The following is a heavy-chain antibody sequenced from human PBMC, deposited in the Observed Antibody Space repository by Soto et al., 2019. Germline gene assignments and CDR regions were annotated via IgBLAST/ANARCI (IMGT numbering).Heavy chain of an antibody. D-gene: IGHD5-12*01. CDR3: ARASSGYGFDAFDI. J-gene: IGHJ3*02. V-gene: IGHV1-8*01. Sequence: QVRLVQSGAEVKKPGASVKVSCKASGYTSTSYNVNWVRQATGQGLEWMGWMNPNSGNAGYAQKFQGRVTFTRNTAIGIVYMEMSSLRYDDTAVYYCARASSGYGFDAFDIWGQGTMVTVSS. CDR2: MNPNSGNA. CDR1: GYTSTSYN.